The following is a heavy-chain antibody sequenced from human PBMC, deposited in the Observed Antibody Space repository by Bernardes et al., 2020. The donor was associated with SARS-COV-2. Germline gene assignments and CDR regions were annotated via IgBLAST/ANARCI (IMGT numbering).Heavy chain of an antibody. CDR2: ISYDGSNK. Sequence: GGSLRLSCAASGFTFSSYGMHWVRQAPGKGLEWVAVISYDGSNKYYADSVKGRFTISRDNSKNTLYLQMNSLRAEDTAVYYCAKDQYDYGGHFDYWGQGTLVTVSS. CDR1: GFTFSSYG. D-gene: IGHD4-17*01. V-gene: IGHV3-30*18. J-gene: IGHJ4*02. CDR3: AKDQYDYGGHFDY.